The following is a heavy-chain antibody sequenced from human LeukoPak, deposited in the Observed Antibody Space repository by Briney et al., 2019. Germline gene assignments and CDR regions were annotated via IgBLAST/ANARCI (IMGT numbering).Heavy chain of an antibody. Sequence: GGSLRTSCANSGFSFSSYAMSWVRQAPGKGLGWVSGLHAVSGMIYYADSVKGRFTISRDNSKNTLYFQMNSLRAEDTAIYYCVKDFLHGPHIGPVGSVGPFDYWGQGTLVTVSS. J-gene: IGHJ4*02. CDR3: VKDFLHGPHIGPVGSVGPFDY. CDR1: GFSFSSYA. V-gene: IGHV3-23*03. D-gene: IGHD2-2*01. CDR2: LHAVSGMI.